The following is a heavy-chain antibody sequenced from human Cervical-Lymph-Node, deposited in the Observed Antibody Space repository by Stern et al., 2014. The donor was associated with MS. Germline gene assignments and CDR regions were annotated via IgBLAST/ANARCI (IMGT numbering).Heavy chain of an antibody. J-gene: IGHJ3*01. CDR3: ARPYGREDAFDV. D-gene: IGHD4-17*01. Sequence: QLQLQESGPGLVKPSETLSLTCTVSGGSITSSNNYYWGCIRQSPGKGLEWIGSINYSGSTYYNPSLRSRVTMFVDTSKNQLFWGLPSGTAADTAMYYCARPYGREDAFDVWGQGTMVTVSS. CDR2: INYSGST. V-gene: IGHV4-39*01. CDR1: GGSITSSNNYY.